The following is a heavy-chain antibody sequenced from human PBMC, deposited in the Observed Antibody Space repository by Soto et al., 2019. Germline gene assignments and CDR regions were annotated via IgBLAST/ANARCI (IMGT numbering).Heavy chain of an antibody. CDR3: ARRSSGWYFDY. V-gene: IGHV3-21*04. Sequence: PGGSLRLSCAASGFTFSSYAMSWVRQAPGKGLEWVSAISGSSSYIYYADSVKGRFTISRDNAKNSLYLQMNSLRAEDTAVYYCARRSSGWYFDYWGQGTLVTVSS. D-gene: IGHD6-19*01. J-gene: IGHJ4*02. CDR2: ISGSSSYI. CDR1: GFTFSSYA.